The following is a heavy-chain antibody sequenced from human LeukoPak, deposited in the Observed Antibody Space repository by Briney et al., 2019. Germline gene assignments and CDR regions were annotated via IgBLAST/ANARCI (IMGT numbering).Heavy chain of an antibody. CDR3: ARGRSHRSHSDY. Sequence: SGTLSLTCAASGGSMSSFTWWSWVRQPPGKGLEWIGEIYHSESTYYNPSLKSRVTISVDTSKNQFSLKLSSVTAADTAVYYCARGRSHRSHSDYWGQGTLVTVSS. CDR1: GGSMSSFTW. CDR2: IYHSEST. J-gene: IGHJ4*02. V-gene: IGHV4-4*02. D-gene: IGHD2-15*01.